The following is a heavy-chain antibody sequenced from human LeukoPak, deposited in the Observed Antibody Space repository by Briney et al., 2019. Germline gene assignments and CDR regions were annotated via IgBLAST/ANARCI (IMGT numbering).Heavy chain of an antibody. Sequence: PSETLSLTCTVSGDSMRSYYWTWIRQSPGKGLEWIGYAYHSGGTSYNPSLKSRVTISVDTSKNQFSLKLTSVTAADTAMYYCARSVYDWDPRYYMGVWGKGTTVTVSS. D-gene: IGHD3-9*01. CDR3: ARSVYDWDPRYYMGV. J-gene: IGHJ6*03. CDR2: AYHSGGT. V-gene: IGHV4-59*01. CDR1: GDSMRSYY.